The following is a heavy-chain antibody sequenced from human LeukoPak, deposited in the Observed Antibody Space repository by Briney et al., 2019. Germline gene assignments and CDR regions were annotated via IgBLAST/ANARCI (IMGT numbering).Heavy chain of an antibody. V-gene: IGHV1-2*06. Sequence: ASVKVSCKASGYTFTGYYMHWVRQAPGQGLEWMGRINPNSGGTNYAQKFQGRVTMTRDTSITTAYMELSSLTSDDTAVYYCARVFHSSTWVDAFDIWGQGTMVTVSS. D-gene: IGHD6-13*01. CDR1: GYTFTGYY. CDR3: ARVFHSSTWVDAFDI. J-gene: IGHJ3*02. CDR2: INPNSGGT.